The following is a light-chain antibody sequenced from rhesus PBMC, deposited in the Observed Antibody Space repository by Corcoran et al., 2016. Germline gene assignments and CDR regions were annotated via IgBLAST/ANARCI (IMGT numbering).Light chain of an antibody. J-gene: IGKJ3*01. CDR3: QQYNSAPFT. V-gene: IGKV1-37*01. CDR1: QGISSY. Sequence: DIQMTQSPSSLSASVGDRVTITCRASQGISSYLAWYQPKPGKAPKPLLYYASNLESGVPSRFSGSGSGTECTLTISSLQPEDFATYYCQQYNSAPFTFGPGTKLDIK. CDR2: YAS.